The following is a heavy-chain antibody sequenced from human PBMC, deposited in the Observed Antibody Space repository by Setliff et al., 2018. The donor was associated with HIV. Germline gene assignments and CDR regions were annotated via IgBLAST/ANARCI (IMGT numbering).Heavy chain of an antibody. J-gene: IGHJ4*02. Sequence: GGSLRLSCAASGFTFSNYWMSWVRQAPGKGLEWVANIKQDGSEQFYVDSVKGRFTISRGNAKNSLYLQMNSLRAEDTAVYFCARGRGESRTNYFDYWGQGTLVTVSS. V-gene: IGHV3-7*03. CDR1: GFTFSNYW. CDR3: ARGRGESRTNYFDY. CDR2: IKQDGSEQ.